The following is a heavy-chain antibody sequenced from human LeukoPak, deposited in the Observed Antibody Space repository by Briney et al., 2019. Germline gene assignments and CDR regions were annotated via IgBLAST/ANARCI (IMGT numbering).Heavy chain of an antibody. D-gene: IGHD6-19*01. J-gene: IGHJ4*02. V-gene: IGHV3-48*01. CDR3: ARDSPRIAVAGGGDY. Sequence: GSLRLSCAASGFTFSSYSMNWVRQAPGKGLEWVSYISSSSSTIYYADSVKGRFTISRDNAKNSLYLQMNSLRAEDTAVYYCARDSPRIAVAGGGDYWGQGTLVTVSS. CDR1: GFTFSSYS. CDR2: ISSSSSTI.